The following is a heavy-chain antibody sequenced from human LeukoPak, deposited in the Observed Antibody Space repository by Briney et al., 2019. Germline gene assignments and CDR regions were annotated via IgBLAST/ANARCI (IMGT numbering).Heavy chain of an antibody. D-gene: IGHD1-26*01. J-gene: IGHJ4*02. CDR2: ISSSGSTI. CDR1: GFTFSSYE. CDR3: AKEYSGSFSPFPSYFDY. Sequence: GGSLRLSCAASGFTFSSYEMNWVRQAPGKGLEWVSYISSSGSTIYYADSVKGRFTISRDNSKNTLYLQMNSLRAEDTAVYYCAKEYSGSFSPFPSYFDYWGQGTLVTVSS. V-gene: IGHV3-48*03.